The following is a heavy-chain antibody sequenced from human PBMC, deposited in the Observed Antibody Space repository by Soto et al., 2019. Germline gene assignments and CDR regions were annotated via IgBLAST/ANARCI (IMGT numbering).Heavy chain of an antibody. D-gene: IGHD1-26*01. CDR3: AAGVVGATTPIFDY. CDR2: IDPSDSYT. V-gene: IGHV5-10-1*01. Sequence: GESLKISCKGSGYSFTSYWISWVRQMPGKGLEWMGRIDPSDSYTNYSPSFQGHVTISADKSISTAYLQWSSLKASDTAMYYCAAGVVGATTPIFDYWGQGTLVTVSS. CDR1: GYSFTSYW. J-gene: IGHJ4*02.